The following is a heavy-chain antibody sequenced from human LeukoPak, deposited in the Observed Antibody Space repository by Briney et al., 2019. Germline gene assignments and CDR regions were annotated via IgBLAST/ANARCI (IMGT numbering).Heavy chain of an antibody. CDR1: GGTFSSYA. D-gene: IGHD3-9*01. CDR3: ARDKGYDILTGNFDY. CDR2: IIPIFGTA. J-gene: IGHJ4*02. Sequence: SVKVSCKASGGTFSSYAISWVRQAPGQGLEWMGGIIPIFGTANYAQKFQGRVTITADESTSTAYMELSSLRSEDTAVYYCARDKGYDILTGNFDYWGQGTLVTVSS. V-gene: IGHV1-69*01.